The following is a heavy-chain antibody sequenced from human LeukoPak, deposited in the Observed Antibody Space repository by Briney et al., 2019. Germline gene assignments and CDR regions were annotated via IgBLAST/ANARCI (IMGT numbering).Heavy chain of an antibody. CDR3: AREVPAAI. CDR2: ISSSSSSI. J-gene: IGHJ4*02. D-gene: IGHD2-2*01. CDR1: GFTFSSYS. Sequence: PGGSLRLSCAASGFTFSSYSMNWVRQAPGKGLEWISYISSSSSSIYYADSVKGRFTISRDNAKNSLYLQMNSLRAEDTAVYYCAREVPAAIWGQGTLVTVSS. V-gene: IGHV3-48*01.